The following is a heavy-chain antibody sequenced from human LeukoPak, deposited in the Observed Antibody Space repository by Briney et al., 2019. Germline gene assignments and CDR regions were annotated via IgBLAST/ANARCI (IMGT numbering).Heavy chain of an antibody. D-gene: IGHD2-21*01. J-gene: IGHJ4*02. Sequence: GGSLRLSCAASGFTFSSYSMNWVRQAPGKGLEWVSSISSSSYIYYADSVKGRFTISRDNAKNSLYLQMNSLRAEDTAVYYCARFHYCGGDCYSGFDYWGQGTLVTVSS. V-gene: IGHV3-21*01. CDR3: ARFHYCGGDCYSGFDY. CDR1: GFTFSSYS. CDR2: ISSSSYI.